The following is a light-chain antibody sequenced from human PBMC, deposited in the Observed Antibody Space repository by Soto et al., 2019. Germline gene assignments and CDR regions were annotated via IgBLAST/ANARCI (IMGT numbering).Light chain of an antibody. Sequence: EIVMTQSPVTLSVSPGERATLSCRASQSISINLAWYQQKPGQAPRLLIYGASTRATGIPARFIGSGSGTEFTLTISSLQSEDLAVYYCQQYNNWPPWPFGQGTRVEIK. J-gene: IGKJ1*01. CDR1: QSISIN. V-gene: IGKV3-15*01. CDR3: QQYNNWPPWP. CDR2: GAS.